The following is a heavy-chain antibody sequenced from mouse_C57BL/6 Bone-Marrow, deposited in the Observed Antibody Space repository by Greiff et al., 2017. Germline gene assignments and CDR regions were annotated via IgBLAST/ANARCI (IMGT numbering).Heavy chain of an antibody. CDR3: ARGRLRRGFYYAMDY. CDR2: IDPSDSYT. D-gene: IGHD2-2*01. CDR1: GYTFTSYW. J-gene: IGHJ4*01. Sequence: QVQLQQPGAELVMPGASVKLSCKASGYTFTSYWMHWVKQRPGQGLEWIGEIDPSDSYTNYNQKFKGKSTLTVDKSSSTAYMQLSSLTSEYSAVYYCARGRLRRGFYYAMDYWGQGTSVTVSS. V-gene: IGHV1-69*01.